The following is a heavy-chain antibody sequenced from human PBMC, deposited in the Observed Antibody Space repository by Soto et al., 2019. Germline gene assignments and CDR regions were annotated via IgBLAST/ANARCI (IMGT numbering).Heavy chain of an antibody. D-gene: IGHD1-7*01. CDR3: ARGRPWELYDY. V-gene: IGHV4-59*01. J-gene: IGHJ4*02. CDR2: IDYSGGA. Sequence: QVQLQESGPGLVKASETLSLTCTVSGGSTSPYYWSWLRQPPGKGLEWIGFIDYSGGARYNPSLKSRVTMSLDPSENQISLKLSSMTAADTAVYFCARGRPWELYDYWGQRTLVTVSS. CDR1: GGSTSPYY.